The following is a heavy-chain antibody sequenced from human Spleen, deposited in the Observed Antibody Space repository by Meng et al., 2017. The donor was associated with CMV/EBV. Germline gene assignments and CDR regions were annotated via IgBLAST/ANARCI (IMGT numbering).Heavy chain of an antibody. D-gene: IGHD4-17*01. CDR1: GFTFSSYG. CDR3: AKDRSYGDYAGPFDY. J-gene: IGHJ4*02. CDR2: IWYDGSNK. V-gene: IGHV3-33*06. Sequence: GESLKISCAASGFTFSSYGMHWVRQAPGKGLEWVAVIWYDGSNKYYADSVKGRFTISRDNAKNTLYLQMHSLRAEDTAVYYCAKDRSYGDYAGPFDYWGQGTLVTVSS.